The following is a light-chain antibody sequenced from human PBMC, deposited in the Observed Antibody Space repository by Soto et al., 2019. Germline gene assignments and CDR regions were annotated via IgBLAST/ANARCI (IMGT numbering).Light chain of an antibody. CDR1: QSIGSG. Sequence: DFQMTQSPSTLSASVGDGVTITCRASQSIGSGLAWYQQQPGKAPKRLIYKATNLQRGVSSRFSGSGSGTDFSLTISSLQPADPATYYCQQYHDFQYTFGQGTKLEI. V-gene: IGKV1-5*03. CDR3: QQYHDFQYT. J-gene: IGKJ2*01. CDR2: KAT.